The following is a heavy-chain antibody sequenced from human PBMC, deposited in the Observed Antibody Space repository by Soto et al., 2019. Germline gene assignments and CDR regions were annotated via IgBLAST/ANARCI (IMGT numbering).Heavy chain of an antibody. Sequence: EVQLVESGGGLVQPGGSLKLSCAASGFTFSGSAMHWVRQASGKGLEWVGRIRSKANSYATAYAASVKGRFTISRDDSQNTEYLQMNSLKTEDTAVYYCTRGVLLWFGETANWFDPWGQGTLVTVSS. J-gene: IGHJ5*02. CDR3: TRGVLLWFGETANWFDP. CDR1: GFTFSGSA. V-gene: IGHV3-73*01. CDR2: IRSKANSYAT. D-gene: IGHD3-10*01.